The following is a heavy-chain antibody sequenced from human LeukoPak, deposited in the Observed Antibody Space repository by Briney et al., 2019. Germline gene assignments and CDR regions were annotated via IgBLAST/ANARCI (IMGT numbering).Heavy chain of an antibody. CDR2: IYYSGST. J-gene: IGHJ6*02. V-gene: IGHV4-39*01. CDR3: ASGWLQVYYYGMDV. D-gene: IGHD5-24*01. Sequence: PSETLSLTCTVSGGSISSSSYYWGWIRQPPGKGLEWIGSIYYSGSTYYNPSLKSRVTISVDTSKNQFSLKLSSVTAADTAVYYCASGWLQVYYYGMDVWGQGTTLTVSS. CDR1: GGSISSSSYY.